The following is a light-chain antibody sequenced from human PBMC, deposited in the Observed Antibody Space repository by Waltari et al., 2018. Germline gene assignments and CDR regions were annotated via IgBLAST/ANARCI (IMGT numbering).Light chain of an antibody. CDR1: DSDIGAYNY. V-gene: IGLV2-14*01. J-gene: IGLJ3*02. CDR2: EVN. Sequence: QSALTQPASVSGSPGQSITIPCTGTDSDIGAYNYVPWYQHHPGNAPKLIIFEVNNRPSEISDRFSGSKSGNTASLTISGLRDEDECDYFCASYTPSTTTWVFGGGTRLTV. CDR3: ASYTPSTTTWV.